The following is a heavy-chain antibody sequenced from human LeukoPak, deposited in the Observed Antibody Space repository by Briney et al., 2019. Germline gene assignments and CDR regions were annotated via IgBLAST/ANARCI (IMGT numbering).Heavy chain of an antibody. D-gene: IGHD3-10*01. J-gene: IGHJ4*02. CDR2: MNPNSGNT. CDR1: GYTFTSYD. V-gene: IGHV1-8*01. Sequence: ASVKVSCKASGYTFTSYDINWVRQATGQGLEWMGWMNPNSGNTGYAQKFQGRVTMTMKSSISKAYVELSSLRSEDTAVYYCARAGIWFGELLPPDYWGQGTLVTVSS. CDR3: ARAGIWFGELLPPDY.